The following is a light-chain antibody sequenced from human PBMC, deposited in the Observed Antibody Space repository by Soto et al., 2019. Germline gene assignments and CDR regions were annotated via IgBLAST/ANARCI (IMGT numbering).Light chain of an antibody. CDR2: NAS. Sequence: EVVLTQSPATLSVPPGERVTLSCWASRPVSTNLGWYQQKPGQAPRLLIYNASTRATGVPAGFSGSGSGTEFTFTSSILQSEDSVVYYCQQCNNWPPTFGGGTKVEI. CDR1: RPVSTN. CDR3: QQCNNWPPT. V-gene: IGKV3-15*01. J-gene: IGKJ4*01.